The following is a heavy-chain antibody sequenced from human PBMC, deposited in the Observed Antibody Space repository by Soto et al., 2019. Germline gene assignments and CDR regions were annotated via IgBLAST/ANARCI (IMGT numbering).Heavy chain of an antibody. CDR1: GYTFTNYD. Sequence: QVQLVQSGAEIRKPGASVRVSCKASGYTFTNYDVNCVRQVPGQRLDWMGWLHPVSGETGYAQKFQGRVTITRKTSIGTAYMELSSLRSGDTAIYYCATMASFGTVTWFDTWGQGTLVTVSS. D-gene: IGHD4-4*01. J-gene: IGHJ5*02. V-gene: IGHV1-8*01. CDR3: ATMASFGTVTWFDT. CDR2: LHPVSGET.